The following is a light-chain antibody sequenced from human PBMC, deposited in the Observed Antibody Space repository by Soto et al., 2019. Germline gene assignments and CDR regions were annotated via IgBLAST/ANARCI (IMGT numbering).Light chain of an antibody. CDR3: QQSDNYPWT. V-gene: IGKV1-5*03. J-gene: IGKJ1*01. CDR1: QSIHNY. Sequence: DIPMTQSPSTLSASVGDRVTITCRASQSIHNYLAWYQQKPGEAPKLLIYEAANLESGVPSRFSGSGTGTEFTLTISSLQPDDFATYYCQQSDNYPWTFGQGTRVEI. CDR2: EAA.